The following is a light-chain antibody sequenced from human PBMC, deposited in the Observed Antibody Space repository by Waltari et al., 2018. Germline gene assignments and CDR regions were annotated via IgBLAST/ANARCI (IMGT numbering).Light chain of an antibody. Sequence: QSALTQPASVSGSPGQSITISCTGTKSDVGFYNYVSWYQHHPDKAPKVIIYDVRQRPSGIFMRFPGSKAGNTASLIISGLQADDEADYYCKSYTGTGSWVFGGGTKLTVL. CDR3: KSYTGTGSWV. CDR2: DVR. J-gene: IGLJ3*02. CDR1: KSDVGFYNY. V-gene: IGLV2-14*03.